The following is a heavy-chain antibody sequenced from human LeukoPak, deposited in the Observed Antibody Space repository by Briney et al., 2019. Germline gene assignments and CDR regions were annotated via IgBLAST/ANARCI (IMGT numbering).Heavy chain of an antibody. D-gene: IGHD2-2*01. CDR2: IKQDGSEK. J-gene: IGHJ4*02. Sequence: GGSLRLSCAASGFTFSSYWMSWVRQAPGKGLEWVANIKQDGSEKYYVDSVKGRFTISRDNAKNSLYLQMNSLRAEDTAVYYCARLVVVPAAMEYYFDYWGQGTLVTVSS. CDR3: ARLVVVPAAMEYYFDY. V-gene: IGHV3-7*01. CDR1: GFTFSSYW.